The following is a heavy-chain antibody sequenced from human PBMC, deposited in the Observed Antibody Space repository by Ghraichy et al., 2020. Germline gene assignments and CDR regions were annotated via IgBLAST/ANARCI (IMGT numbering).Heavy chain of an antibody. CDR3: ARGNGNLDY. Sequence: SETLSLTCSVSGDSISSYYWSWIRQPPGKGLEWIGYIYYTRSTNYNPSLKSRVTISVDTSKNQFSLKLSSVTAADTAVYYCARGNGNLDYWGQGPLVTVSS. J-gene: IGHJ4*02. V-gene: IGHV4-59*01. CDR2: IYYTRST. CDR1: GDSISSYY. D-gene: IGHD2-8*01.